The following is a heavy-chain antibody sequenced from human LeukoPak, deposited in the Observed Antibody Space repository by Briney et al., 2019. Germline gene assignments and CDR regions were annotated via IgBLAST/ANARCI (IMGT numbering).Heavy chain of an antibody. D-gene: IGHD6-19*01. CDR2: INGDGSST. CDR1: GFTFSNYW. Sequence: GGSLRLSCAASGFTFSNYWMHWVRQAPGRGRVWVSRINGDGSSTTYADSVKGRFTISRDNAKNTLYLQMNSLRAEDTAVYYCARDVQAGPGYWGQGSLVTFSS. J-gene: IGHJ4*02. V-gene: IGHV3-74*01. CDR3: ARDVQAGPGY.